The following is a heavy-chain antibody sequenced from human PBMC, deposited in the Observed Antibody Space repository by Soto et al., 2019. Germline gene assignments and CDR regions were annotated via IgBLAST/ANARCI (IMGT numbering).Heavy chain of an antibody. J-gene: IGHJ4*02. Sequence: EVQLLESGGGLVQPGGSLRLFCAASGFTFSSYAMSWVRQAPGKWLEWVSAISGSGGSTYYADSVKGRFTISRDNSKNTLYLQMNSLRAEDTAVYYCAPGGHGDYIDYWGQGTLVTVSS. D-gene: IGHD4-17*01. CDR1: GFTFSSYA. CDR2: ISGSGGST. V-gene: IGHV3-23*01. CDR3: APGGHGDYIDY.